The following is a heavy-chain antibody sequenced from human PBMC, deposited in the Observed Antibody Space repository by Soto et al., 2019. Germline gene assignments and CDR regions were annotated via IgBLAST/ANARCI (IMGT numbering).Heavy chain of an antibody. Sequence: PGGSLRLSCAASGFTFDDYGMSWVRQAPGKGLEWVSGINWNGGSTGYADSVKGRFTISRDNAKNSLYLQMNSLRAEDTALYYCAREMDPWGIFGVVAPNYGMDVWGQGTTVTVSS. CDR3: AREMDPWGIFGVVAPNYGMDV. J-gene: IGHJ6*02. D-gene: IGHD3-3*01. CDR1: GFTFDDYG. V-gene: IGHV3-20*04. CDR2: INWNGGST.